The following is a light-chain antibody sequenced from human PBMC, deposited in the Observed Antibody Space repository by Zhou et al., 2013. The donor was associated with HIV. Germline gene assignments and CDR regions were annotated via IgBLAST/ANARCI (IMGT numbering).Light chain of an antibody. Sequence: DIVLTQSPGTLSLSPGERVTISCRTSQDINSAYLGWNQQQAGRPPRLLIYATSSRATGIPDRFSGSGSGTDFTLTISRLEPEDFAVYYCQLYRPSPRVFIFGGGTKVEIK. CDR3: QLYRPSPRVFI. CDR2: ATS. CDR1: QDINSAY. J-gene: IGKJ4*01. V-gene: IGKV3-20*01.